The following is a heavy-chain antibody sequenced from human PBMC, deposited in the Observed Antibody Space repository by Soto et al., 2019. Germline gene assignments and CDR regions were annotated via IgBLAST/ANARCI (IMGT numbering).Heavy chain of an antibody. V-gene: IGHV3-7*01. J-gene: IGHJ6*03. CDR2: IKQDGSEK. CDR3: ARITGAYYYYMHV. Sequence: EVQLVESGGGLVQPGGSLRLSCAASGFTFSSYWMSWVRQAPGKGLEWVANIKQDGSEKYYVDSVKGRFTISRDNAKNSLYLQMNSLRAEDTAVYYCARITGAYYYYMHVWGKGTTVTVSS. CDR1: GFTFSSYW.